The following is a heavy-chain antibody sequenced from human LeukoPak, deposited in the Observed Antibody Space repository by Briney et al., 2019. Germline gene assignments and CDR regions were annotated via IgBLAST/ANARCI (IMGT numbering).Heavy chain of an antibody. CDR2: INHSGST. CDR1: GGSFSGYY. J-gene: IGHJ4*02. V-gene: IGHV4-34*01. Sequence: PSETLSLTCAVYGGSFSGYYWSWIRQPPGKGPEWIGEINHSGSTNYNPSLKSRVTISVDTSKNQFSLKLSSVTAADTAVYYCASHYFDYWGQGTLVTVSS. CDR3: ASHYFDY.